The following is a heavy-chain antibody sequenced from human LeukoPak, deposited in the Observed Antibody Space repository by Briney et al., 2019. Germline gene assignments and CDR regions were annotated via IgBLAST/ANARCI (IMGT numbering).Heavy chain of an antibody. D-gene: IGHD3-22*01. J-gene: IGHJ4*02. CDR3: ARSNYYDSSGYPSFDN. CDR2: ISSSSRTI. Sequence: GGSLRLSCAASGFTFSSDSMNWVRQAPGKGLEWISYISSSSRTIYYADSVKGRFTISRDNAKNSLFLQMNSLRAEDTAVYYCARSNYYDSSGYPSFDNWGQGTLVTVSS. V-gene: IGHV3-48*04. CDR1: GFTFSSDS.